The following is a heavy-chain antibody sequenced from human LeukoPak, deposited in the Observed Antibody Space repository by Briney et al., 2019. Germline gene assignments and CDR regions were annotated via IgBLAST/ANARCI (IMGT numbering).Heavy chain of an antibody. CDR1: GFTFSSYS. CDR2: ISSSSSYI. V-gene: IGHV3-21*01. CDR3: AKGPNGYCSSTSCYADY. Sequence: GGSLRLSCAASGFTFSSYSMNWVRQAPGKGLEWVSSISSSSSYIYYADSVKGRFTISRDNAKNSLYLQMNSLRAEDTAVYYCAKGPNGYCSSTSCYADYWGQGTLVTVSS. J-gene: IGHJ4*02. D-gene: IGHD2-2*01.